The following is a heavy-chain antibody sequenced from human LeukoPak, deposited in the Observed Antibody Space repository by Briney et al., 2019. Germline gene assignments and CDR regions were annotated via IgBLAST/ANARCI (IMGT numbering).Heavy chain of an antibody. J-gene: IGHJ4*02. V-gene: IGHV3-64*01. D-gene: IGHD7-27*01. CDR1: GFTFSSYA. CDR2: ISSNGGST. CDR3: ARGAGERYYFDY. Sequence: PGGSLRLSCAASGFTFSSYAMHWVRQAPGKGLGYVSAISSNGGSTYYANSVKGRFTISRDNSKNTLYLQMGSLRAEDMAVYYCARGAGERYYFDYWGQGTLVTVSS.